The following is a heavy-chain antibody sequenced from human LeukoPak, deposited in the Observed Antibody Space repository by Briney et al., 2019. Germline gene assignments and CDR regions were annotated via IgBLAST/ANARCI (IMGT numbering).Heavy chain of an antibody. CDR1: GFTFSNYA. D-gene: IGHD3-10*01. CDR3: AAGIDEAFDI. Sequence: GGSLRLSCAASGFTFSNYAMHWVRQAPGKGLEWVAIISYDGSNKYYADSVKGRFTISRDNSKNTLYLQMNSLRAEDTAVYYCAAGIDEAFDIWGQGTMVTVSS. J-gene: IGHJ3*02. V-gene: IGHV3-30-3*01. CDR2: ISYDGSNK.